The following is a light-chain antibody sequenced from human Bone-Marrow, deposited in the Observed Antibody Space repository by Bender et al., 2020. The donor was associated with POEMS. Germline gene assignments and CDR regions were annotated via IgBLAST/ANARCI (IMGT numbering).Light chain of an antibody. CDR1: SSNIGTNS. V-gene: IGLV1-47*01. Sequence: QSVLTQPPSASGAPGQRVTISCSGSSSNIGTNSVYWYQQLPGTAPKLLIHRILQRPSGVPERFSGSLSGTSASLAITGLQSDDEAIYFCVAWDASLNGWVFGGGTKLTVL. CDR2: RIL. J-gene: IGLJ3*02. CDR3: VAWDASLNGWV.